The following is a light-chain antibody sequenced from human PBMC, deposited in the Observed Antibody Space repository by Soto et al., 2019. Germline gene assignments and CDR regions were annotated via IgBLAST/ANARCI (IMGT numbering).Light chain of an antibody. V-gene: IGKV1-5*01. J-gene: IGKJ2*01. CDR2: DAS. Sequence: DIQMTQSPSTLSASVGDRVTITCRASQSISDWLAWYQQKPGRAPKLLIYDASILESGVPSRFGGSGSGTDFALTISSLQPDDFATYYCQQYNTYPVTFGQGTKVDIK. CDR3: QQYNTYPVT. CDR1: QSISDW.